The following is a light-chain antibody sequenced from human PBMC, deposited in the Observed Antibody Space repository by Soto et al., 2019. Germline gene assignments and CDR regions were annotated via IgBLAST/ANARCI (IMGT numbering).Light chain of an antibody. CDR1: RTDVGGYNY. CDR3: SSYTSSSTPYV. V-gene: IGLV2-14*01. J-gene: IGLJ1*01. Sequence: QSLLTQPACVTGSPGRSITISCSGTRTDVGGYNYVSWYQQHPGKAPKLMIYDVSNRPSGVSNRFSGSKSGNTASLTISGLQAEDEADYYCSSYTSSSTPYVFGTGT. CDR2: DVS.